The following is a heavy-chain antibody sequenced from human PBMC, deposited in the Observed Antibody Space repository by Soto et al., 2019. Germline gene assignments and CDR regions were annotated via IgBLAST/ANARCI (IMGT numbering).Heavy chain of an antibody. CDR1: GYTFTSYH. D-gene: IGHD4-17*01. Sequence: QVQLVQSGAEVKKPGASVKVACKASGYTFTSYHINWVRQATGQGLVWMGWMNPNSGNTGYAQKFQGKVTMTRNTAISTAYMELSSLRSEDTAGYYCARSTNDYGDRHWGQGTLVTVSS. J-gene: IGHJ4*02. CDR2: MNPNSGNT. CDR3: ARSTNDYGDRH. V-gene: IGHV1-8*01.